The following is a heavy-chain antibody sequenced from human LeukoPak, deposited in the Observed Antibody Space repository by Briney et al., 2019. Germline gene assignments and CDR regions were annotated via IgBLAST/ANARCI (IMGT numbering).Heavy chain of an antibody. CDR3: TSTVGLEAFAL. CDR1: GYTFTTYG. CDR2: ISANNGNT. D-gene: IGHD1-26*01. Sequence: GASVKVSCKASGYTFTTYGISWVRQAPGQGLEWMGWISANNGNTDYAQKFQGRVTMTTDTSTTTAYMELRSLRSDDTAIYYCTSTVGLEAFALWGQGTMVTVSS. V-gene: IGHV1-18*01. J-gene: IGHJ3*01.